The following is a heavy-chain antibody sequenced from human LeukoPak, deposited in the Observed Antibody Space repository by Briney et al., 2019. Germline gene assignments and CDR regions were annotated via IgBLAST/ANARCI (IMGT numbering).Heavy chain of an antibody. D-gene: IGHD6-6*01. J-gene: IGHJ4*02. V-gene: IGHV3-7*01. CDR1: GFTFSSYW. CDR2: IKQDGSEK. CDR3: ARERESAARETPFDY. Sequence: GGSLRLSCAASGFTFSSYWMSWVRQAPGKGLEWVANIKQDGSEKYYVDSVKGRFTISRDNAKNSLYLQMNSLRAEDTAVYYCARERESAARETPFDYWGQGTLVTVSS.